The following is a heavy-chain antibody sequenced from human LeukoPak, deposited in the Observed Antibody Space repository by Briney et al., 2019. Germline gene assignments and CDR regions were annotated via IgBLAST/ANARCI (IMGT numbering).Heavy chain of an antibody. CDR1: GFTFRKYG. CDR2: IWHSGSDK. D-gene: IGHD6-13*01. Sequence: QPGGSLRLSCAASGFTFRKYGMHWVRQAPGKGLEWVAVIWHSGSDKNYADSVKDRFTISRDNSKNTLYLQMNSLRAEDTAVYYCTRDSASRDLAAGIVIDYWGQGTLVTVSS. V-gene: IGHV3-33*01. J-gene: IGHJ4*02. CDR3: TRDSASRDLAAGIVIDY.